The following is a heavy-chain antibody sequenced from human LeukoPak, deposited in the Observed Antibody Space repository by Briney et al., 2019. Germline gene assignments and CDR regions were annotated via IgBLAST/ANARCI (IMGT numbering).Heavy chain of an antibody. Sequence: ETLSLTCTVSGGSISSGGYYWSWVRQAPGKGLEWVSAISGSGGSTYYADSVKGRFTTSRDNSKNTLYLQMNSLRAEDTAVYYCAKLPARRYSSSWYLDYWGQGTLVTVSS. V-gene: IGHV3-23*01. CDR2: ISGSGGST. J-gene: IGHJ4*02. CDR1: GGSISSGGYY. D-gene: IGHD6-13*01. CDR3: AKLPARRYSSSWYLDY.